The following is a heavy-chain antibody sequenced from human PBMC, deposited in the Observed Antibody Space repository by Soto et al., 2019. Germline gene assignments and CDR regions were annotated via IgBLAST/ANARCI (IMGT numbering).Heavy chain of an antibody. V-gene: IGHV3-11*01. J-gene: IGHJ5*02. CDR2: ISSSGSTI. D-gene: IGHD2-2*01. CDR3: ARDRDCTRTACLSSAFDH. CDR1: GFTFSDYY. Sequence: QVQLVESGGGLVKPGGSLRLSCAASGFTFSDYYMNWIRQAPGKGLEWVVYISSSGSTIYYADSVKGRFTISRDNARNTLSLQMNNLRAEDTAVYYCARDRDCTRTACLSSAFDHWGQGTLITVSS.